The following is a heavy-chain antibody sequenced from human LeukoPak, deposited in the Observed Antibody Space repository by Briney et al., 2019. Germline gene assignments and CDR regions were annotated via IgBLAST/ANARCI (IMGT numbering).Heavy chain of an antibody. D-gene: IGHD3-3*01. Sequence: GGSLRLSCAASGFTFSSYWMSWVRQAPGKGLEWVANIKQDESEKYYVDSVKGRFTISRDNAKNSLYLQMNSLRAEDTAVYYCARDQVYAFWSGRFDYYYYYMDVWGKGTTVTVSS. CDR2: IKQDESEK. V-gene: IGHV3-7*01. CDR3: ARDQVYAFWSGRFDYYYYYMDV. J-gene: IGHJ6*03. CDR1: GFTFSSYW.